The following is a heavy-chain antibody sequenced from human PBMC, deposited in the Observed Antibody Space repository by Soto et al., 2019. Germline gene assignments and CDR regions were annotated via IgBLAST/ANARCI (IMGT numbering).Heavy chain of an antibody. V-gene: IGHV4-39*01. D-gene: IGHD3-9*01. CDR1: DGSVSSSSYY. CDR2: IYYSGST. CDR3: ARQYDSFSRGLDN. J-gene: IGHJ4*02. Sequence: QVQLQESGPGLVKPSETLSLTCTVSDGSVSSSSYYWGWIRQPPGGGLAWIGTIYYSGSTSYNPVFKSRVTLSGATAKNQLSLTLISASAEETAVICCARQYDSFSRGLDNWGQGTRVRVSA.